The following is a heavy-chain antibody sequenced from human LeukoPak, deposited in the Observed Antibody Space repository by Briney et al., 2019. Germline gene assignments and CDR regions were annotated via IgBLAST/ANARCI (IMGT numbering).Heavy chain of an antibody. Sequence: SETLSLTCTVSGGSISSSYWSWFRQPPGKGLEWIGYIYHSGSISYNPSLKSRVTISIDTSKNQFSLKLNSVTAADTAVYYCARVRQWLTDFWGQGTLVTVSS. D-gene: IGHD6-19*01. CDR2: IYHSGSI. CDR1: GGSISSSY. J-gene: IGHJ4*02. CDR3: ARVRQWLTDF. V-gene: IGHV4-59*08.